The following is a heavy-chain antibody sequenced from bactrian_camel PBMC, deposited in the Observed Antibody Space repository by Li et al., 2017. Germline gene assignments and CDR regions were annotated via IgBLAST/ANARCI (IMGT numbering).Heavy chain of an antibody. V-gene: IGHV3S35*01. Sequence: VQLVESGGGSVQAGGSLRLSCAASEWTYNSYCIAWFRQFPGQTPLEREAVAYSYAGRISTFLADSVKGRFTISKDNAKDTVYLQMNSLKPEDTATYYCAPTSCNAAMRGAPFTLLHDNPWGQGTQVTVS. CDR1: EWTYNSYC. CDR2: SYAGRIST. CDR3: APTSCNAAMRGAPFTLLHDNP. J-gene: IGHJ6*01. D-gene: IGHD3*01.